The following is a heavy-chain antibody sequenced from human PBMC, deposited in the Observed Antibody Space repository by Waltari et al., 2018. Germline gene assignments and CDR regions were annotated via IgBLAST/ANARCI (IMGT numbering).Heavy chain of an antibody. Sequence: EVQLVESGGGLVPPGGSLRISCAASEFTLRSYEMNWVRQAPGNGLEWVSYISSSGSTIYYADSVKGRFTISRDNAKNSLYLQMNSLRAEDTAVYYCARERGYGDYWGQGTLVTVSS. D-gene: IGHD5-18*01. V-gene: IGHV3-48*03. CDR3: ARERGYGDY. J-gene: IGHJ4*02. CDR1: EFTLRSYE. CDR2: ISSSGSTI.